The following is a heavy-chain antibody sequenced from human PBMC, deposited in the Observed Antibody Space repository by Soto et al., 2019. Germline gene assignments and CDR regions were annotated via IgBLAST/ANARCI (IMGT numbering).Heavy chain of an antibody. V-gene: IGHV1-18*01. Sequence: ASVKVSCKASGYTFTSYGISWVRQAPGQGLEWMGWISAYNGNTNYAQKLQGRVTMTTDTSTSTAYMELRSLRSDDTAVYYCARDVVPYCSSTSCYGLNYWGQGTLVTVSS. CDR1: GYTFTSYG. CDR2: ISAYNGNT. CDR3: ARDVVPYCSSTSCYGLNY. J-gene: IGHJ4*02. D-gene: IGHD2-2*01.